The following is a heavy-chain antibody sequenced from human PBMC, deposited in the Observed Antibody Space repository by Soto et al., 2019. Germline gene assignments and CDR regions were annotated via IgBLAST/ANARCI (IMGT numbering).Heavy chain of an antibody. CDR3: ARSGSGRYLSRYFDY. V-gene: IGHV1-18*01. Sequence: WASVKVSCKASGYTFTSYGISWVRQAPGQGLEWMGWISAYNGNTNYAQKLQGRVTMTTDTSTSTAYMELRSLRSDDTAVYYCARSGSGRYLSRYFDYWGQGTLVTVSS. J-gene: IGHJ4*02. CDR1: GYTFTSYG. CDR2: ISAYNGNT. D-gene: IGHD6-19*01.